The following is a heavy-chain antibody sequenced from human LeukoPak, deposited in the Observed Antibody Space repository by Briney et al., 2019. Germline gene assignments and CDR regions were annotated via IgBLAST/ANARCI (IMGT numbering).Heavy chain of an antibody. V-gene: IGHV4-59*01. D-gene: IGHD2-2*01. CDR2: IYYSGST. CDR1: GGTISSYY. CDR3: ARHSGTSWSYFDY. Sequence: SETLSPTCTVSGGTISSYYWSWIRQPPGKGLEWIGYIYYSGSTNYNPSLKSRVTISVDTSKNQFSLKVTSVTAADTAVYYCARHSGTSWSYFDYWGQGTLVTVSS. J-gene: IGHJ4*02.